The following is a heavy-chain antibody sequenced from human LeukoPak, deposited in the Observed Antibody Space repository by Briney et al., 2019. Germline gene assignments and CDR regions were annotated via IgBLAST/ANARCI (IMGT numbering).Heavy chain of an antibody. Sequence: GGXLRLSCAASGFTFDDYAMHWVRQAPGKGLEWVSLISGDGGSTYYADSVKGRFTISRDNSKDSLYLQMNSLRTEDTALYYCAKVEGGYCSGGSCFGAFDIWGQGTMVTVSS. CDR2: ISGDGGST. V-gene: IGHV3-43*02. D-gene: IGHD2-15*01. CDR1: GFTFDDYA. J-gene: IGHJ3*02. CDR3: AKVEGGYCSGGSCFGAFDI.